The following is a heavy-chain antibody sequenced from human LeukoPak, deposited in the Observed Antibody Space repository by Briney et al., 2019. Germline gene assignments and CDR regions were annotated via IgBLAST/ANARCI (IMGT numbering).Heavy chain of an antibody. D-gene: IGHD6-19*01. V-gene: IGHV4-59*01. J-gene: IGHJ4*02. CDR1: GGSISSYY. CDR3: AHSYSSGIDY. CDR2: IYYSGST. Sequence: SETLSLTCTVSGGSISSYYWSWIRQPPGKGLEWVGYIYYSGSTNYNPSLKSRVTMSVDTSKNQFSLKLSSVTAADTAVYYCAHSYSSGIDYWGQGTLVTVSS.